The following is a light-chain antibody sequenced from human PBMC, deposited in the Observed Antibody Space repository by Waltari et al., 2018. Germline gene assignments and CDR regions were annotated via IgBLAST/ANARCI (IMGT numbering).Light chain of an antibody. CDR1: QSVLYSSNNKNY. V-gene: IGKV4-1*01. CDR3: QQYYTTPRT. CDR2: WAS. J-gene: IGKJ1*01. Sequence: DIVMTQSPDSLAVSLGERATINCKSSQSVLYSSNNKNYLAWYQQKPGQPRKLLIYWASTRESGVPDRFSGSESGTDFTLTISSLQAEDVAVYYCQQYYTTPRTFGQGTKVEIK.